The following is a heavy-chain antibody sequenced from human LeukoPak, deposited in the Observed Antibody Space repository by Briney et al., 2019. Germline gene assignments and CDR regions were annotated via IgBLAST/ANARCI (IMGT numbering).Heavy chain of an antibody. D-gene: IGHD1-26*01. J-gene: IGHJ4*02. V-gene: IGHV3-23*01. Sequence: GGSLRLSCAASGFTFSSYAMSWVRQAPGKGLEWVSAISGSGGSTYYADSVKGRFTISRDNSKNTLYLQMNNLRAEDTAIYYCAKGTYSGNSYHFDYWGQGTLVTVSS. CDR2: ISGSGGST. CDR3: AKGTYSGNSYHFDY. CDR1: GFTFSSYA.